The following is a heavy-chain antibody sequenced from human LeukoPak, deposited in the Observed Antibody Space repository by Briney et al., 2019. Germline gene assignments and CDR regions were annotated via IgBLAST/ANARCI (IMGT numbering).Heavy chain of an antibody. Sequence: GASVKVSCKASGYTFTSYDINWVRQATGQGLEWMGWMNPNSGNTGYAQKFQGRVTMTRNTSISTAYMELSSLRSEDTAVYYCARGLGSSFLWFGASAYGMDVWGQGTTVTVSS. V-gene: IGHV1-8*01. CDR2: MNPNSGNT. J-gene: IGHJ6*02. CDR3: ARGLGSSFLWFGASAYGMDV. D-gene: IGHD3-10*01. CDR1: GYTFTSYD.